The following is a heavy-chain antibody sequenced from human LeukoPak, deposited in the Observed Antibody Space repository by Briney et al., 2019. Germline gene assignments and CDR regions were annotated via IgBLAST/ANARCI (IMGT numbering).Heavy chain of an antibody. Sequence: SETLSLTCTVSGGSISSGGYYWSWIRQHPGKGLEWIGYIYYSGSTYYNPSLKSRVTISVDTSKNQFSLKLSSVTAADTAVYYCARGQLWHYDILTGYYTPKFYHLGFDYWGQGTLVTVSS. V-gene: IGHV4-31*03. J-gene: IGHJ4*02. CDR1: GGSISSGGYY. CDR2: IYYSGST. D-gene: IGHD3-9*01. CDR3: ARGQLWHYDILTGYYTPKFYHLGFDY.